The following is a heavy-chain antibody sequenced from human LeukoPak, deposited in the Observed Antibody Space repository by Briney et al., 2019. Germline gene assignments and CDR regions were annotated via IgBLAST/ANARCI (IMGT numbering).Heavy chain of an antibody. V-gene: IGHV1-46*01. D-gene: IGHD1-26*01. CDR3: ARARGWEPNFDY. CDR2: INPSGGST. J-gene: IGHJ4*02. Sequence: GASVKVSCKASGYIFTSYYMHWVRQAPGQGLEWMGIINPSGGSTSYAQKFQGRVTMTRDMSTSTVYMELSSLRSEDTAVYYCARARGWEPNFDYWGQGTLVTVSS. CDR1: GYIFTSYY.